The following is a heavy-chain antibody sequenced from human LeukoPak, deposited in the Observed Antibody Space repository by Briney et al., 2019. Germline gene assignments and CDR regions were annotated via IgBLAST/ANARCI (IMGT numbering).Heavy chain of an antibody. CDR1: GFTFSSYA. CDR2: ISGGGGST. V-gene: IGHV3-23*01. D-gene: IGHD4-17*01. J-gene: IGHJ4*02. CDR3: AKDKGDYLYYFDY. Sequence: PGGSLRLSCAASGFTFSSYAMSWLRQAPGKGLEWVSAISGGGGSTYYADSVKGRFTISRDNSKNTVYLQMNSLRAEDTAIYYCAKDKGDYLYYFDYWGQGTLVTVSS.